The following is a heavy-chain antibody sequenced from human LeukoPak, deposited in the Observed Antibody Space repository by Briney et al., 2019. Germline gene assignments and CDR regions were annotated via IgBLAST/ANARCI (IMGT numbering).Heavy chain of an antibody. J-gene: IGHJ3*02. CDR2: INWNGGST. D-gene: IGHD3-16*01. CDR1: GFTFRSYA. V-gene: IGHV3-20*04. Sequence: PGGSLRLSCAASGFTFRSYAMSWVRQGPGKGLEWVSGINWNGGSTGYADSVKGRFTISRDNAKNSLYLQMNSLRAEDTALYYCARAPYRMYYDYVWGIHDAFDIWGQGTMVTVSS. CDR3: ARAPYRMYYDYVWGIHDAFDI.